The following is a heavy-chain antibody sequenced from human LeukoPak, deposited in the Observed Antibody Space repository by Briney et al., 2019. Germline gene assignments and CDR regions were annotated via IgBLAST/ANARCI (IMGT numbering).Heavy chain of an antibody. D-gene: IGHD1-26*01. CDR3: ARYVGPTPGRRIDY. CDR1: GFTFSSYS. J-gene: IGHJ4*02. CDR2: ISTGSSYI. Sequence: KPGGSLRLSCAASGFTFSSYSMNWVRQAPGRGLEWVSSISTGSSYIYYADSVKGRFTISRDNAKNSLYLQMNSLRAEDTAVYYCARYVGPTPGRRIDYWGQGTLVTVSS. V-gene: IGHV3-21*01.